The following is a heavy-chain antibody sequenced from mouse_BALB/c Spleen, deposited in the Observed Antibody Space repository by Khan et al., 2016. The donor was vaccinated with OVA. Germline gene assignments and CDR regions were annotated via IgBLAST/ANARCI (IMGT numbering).Heavy chain of an antibody. V-gene: IGHV1-37*01. Sequence: VQLQQSGPELVKPGTSVKISCKASRYSFTGYFMNWVKQSHGKSLEWIGRINPYNDDTFYNQKFKDKATLTVDRSSSTVHMELLSLTSEDSAVFYCGLGYGTSYGYWYFEVWGAGTTVTVSS. CDR3: GLGYGTSYGYWYFEV. D-gene: IGHD1-1*01. J-gene: IGHJ1*01. CDR1: RYSFTGYF. CDR2: INPYNDDT.